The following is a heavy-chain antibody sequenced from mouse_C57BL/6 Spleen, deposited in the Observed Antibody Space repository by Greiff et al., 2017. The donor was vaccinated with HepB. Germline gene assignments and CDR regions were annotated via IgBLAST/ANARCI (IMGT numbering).Heavy chain of an antibody. J-gene: IGHJ3*01. CDR1: GFNIKDDY. D-gene: IGHD2-3*01. Sequence: EVKLMESGAELVRPGASVKLSCTASGFNIKDDYMHWVKQRPEQGLEWIGWIDPENGDTEYASKFQGKATITADTSSNTAYLQLSSLTSEDTAVYYCTTFDGYYVGFAYWGQGTLVTVSA. CDR2: IDPENGDT. CDR3: TTFDGYYVGFAY. V-gene: IGHV14-4*01.